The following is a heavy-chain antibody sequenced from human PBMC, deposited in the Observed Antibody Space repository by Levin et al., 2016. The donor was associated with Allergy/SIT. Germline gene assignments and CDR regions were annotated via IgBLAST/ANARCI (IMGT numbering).Heavy chain of an antibody. CDR1: GFTVSSNY. CDR2: IYSGGST. Sequence: GESLKISCAASGFTVSSNYMSWVRQAPGKGLEWVSVIYSGGSTYYADSVKGRFTISRDNSKNTLYLQMNSLRAEDTAVYYCARPISGRSSKKNWYFDLWGRGTLVTVSS. J-gene: IGHJ2*01. CDR3: ARPISGRSSKKNWYFDL. V-gene: IGHV3-66*02. D-gene: IGHD2-2*01.